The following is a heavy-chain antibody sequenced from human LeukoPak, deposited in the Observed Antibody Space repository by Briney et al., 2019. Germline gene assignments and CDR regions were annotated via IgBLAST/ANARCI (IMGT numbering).Heavy chain of an antibody. CDR3: ARVGWLVRGYFDY. V-gene: IGHV1-18*01. Sequence: GASVKVSFKSSVYTFTIYGISWVRQAPGQGLGWMGWISAYNGNTNYAQNLQRRVNITTDTPTTTAYLELRSLRSDDTAVYYCARVGWLVRGYFDYWGQGTLVTVSS. CDR2: ISAYNGNT. D-gene: IGHD6-19*01. J-gene: IGHJ4*02. CDR1: VYTFTIYG.